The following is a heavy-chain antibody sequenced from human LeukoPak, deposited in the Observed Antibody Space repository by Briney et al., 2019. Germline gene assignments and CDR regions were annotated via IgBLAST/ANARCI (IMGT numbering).Heavy chain of an antibody. CDR3: ARGSFLFEY. CDR1: GFTVSSNY. D-gene: IGHD6-13*01. V-gene: IGHV3-71*01. Sequence: GGSLRLSCAASGFTVSSNYMSWVRQAPGKGLEWVAFIKSKTSGGTTEYAASVKGRFTISRDDSKSIAYLQMNSLRTEDTAVYYCARGSFLFEYWGQGTLVTVSS. J-gene: IGHJ1*01. CDR2: IKSKTSGGTT.